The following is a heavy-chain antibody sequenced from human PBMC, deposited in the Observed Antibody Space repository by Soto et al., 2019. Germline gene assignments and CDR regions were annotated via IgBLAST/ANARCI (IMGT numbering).Heavy chain of an antibody. CDR1: GCSISSYY. CDR2: MYTTGST. V-gene: IGHV4-4*07. J-gene: IGHJ4*02. CDR3: ARDLHYYGSGSSLSLLDY. Sequence: XETLSLTCTVAGCSISSYYWSWFRQPAGKGLEWIGRMYTTGSTNYNPSLKSRVSMSLDTSKNQFSLKLSSVTAADTAVYYCARDLHYYGSGSSLSLLDYWGQGTLVTVSS. D-gene: IGHD3-10*01.